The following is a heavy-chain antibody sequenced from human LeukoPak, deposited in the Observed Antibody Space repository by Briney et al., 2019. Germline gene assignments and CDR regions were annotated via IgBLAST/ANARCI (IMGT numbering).Heavy chain of an antibody. J-gene: IGHJ4*02. CDR3: ARDQGSTSRGIDY. CDR2: IYSDGNTT. Sequence: TGGSLRLSCAASGFTFSGYWMHWVRQAPGKGLVWVSRIYSDGNTTNYADSVKGRFTISRDNAKNTLYLQMNSLRAEDTAVYYCARDQGSTSRGIDYWGQGTLVTVSS. V-gene: IGHV3-74*01. D-gene: IGHD2-2*01. CDR1: GFTFSGYW.